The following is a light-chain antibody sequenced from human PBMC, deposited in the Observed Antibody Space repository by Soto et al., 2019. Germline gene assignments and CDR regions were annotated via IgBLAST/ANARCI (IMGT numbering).Light chain of an antibody. J-gene: IGKJ1*01. CDR3: QQYTYPST. CDR2: EVS. V-gene: IGKV1-5*01. CDR1: QTISTW. Sequence: DTQMTQSPSTVSASVGDRVTITCRASQTISTWLAWYQQRPGKAPKLLIYEVSTLESGVPSRFSGSGSGTQFTLTISSRQPDHFGTYYCQQYTYPSTFGQGTKVEIK.